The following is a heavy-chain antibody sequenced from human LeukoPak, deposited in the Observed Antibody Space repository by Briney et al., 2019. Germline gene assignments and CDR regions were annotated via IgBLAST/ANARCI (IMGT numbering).Heavy chain of an antibody. J-gene: IGHJ4*02. Sequence: GASAKVSCKASGGTFSSYAISWVRQAPGQGLEWMGGIIPIFGTANYAQKFQGRVTITADESTSTAYMELGSLRSEDTAVYYCARAYYYGSGSYYMDYWGQGTLVTVSS. V-gene: IGHV1-69*13. CDR1: GGTFSSYA. CDR3: ARAYYYGSGSYYMDY. CDR2: IIPIFGTA. D-gene: IGHD3-10*01.